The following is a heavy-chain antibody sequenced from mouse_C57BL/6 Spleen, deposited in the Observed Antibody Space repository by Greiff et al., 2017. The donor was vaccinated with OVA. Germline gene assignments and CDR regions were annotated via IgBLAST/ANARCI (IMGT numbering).Heavy chain of an antibody. CDR3: AREGAITTVGARYFDV. CDR1: GFTFSSYA. D-gene: IGHD1-1*01. Sequence: EVHLVESGGGLVKPGGSLKLSCAASGFTFSSYAMSWVRQTPEKRLEWVATISDGGSYTYYPDNVKGRFTISRDNAKNNLYLQMRHLKSEDTAMYYCAREGAITTVGARYFDVWGTGTTVTVSS. J-gene: IGHJ1*03. V-gene: IGHV5-4*01. CDR2: ISDGGSYT.